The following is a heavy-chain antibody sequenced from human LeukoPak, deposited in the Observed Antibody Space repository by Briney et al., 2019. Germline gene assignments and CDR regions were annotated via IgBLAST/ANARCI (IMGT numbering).Heavy chain of an antibody. J-gene: IGHJ3*02. Sequence: GGSLRLSCAASGFIVNYYYMSWVRQARGKGLEWVSNINEDGSVKDYVDSVKGRFTIYRDNAKNSLYLKMNSLRAEDTAVYYCVPQCGRPIWGQGTKLTVSS. V-gene: IGHV3-7*01. CDR3: VPQCGRPI. CDR1: GFIVNYYY. D-gene: IGHD6-19*01. CDR2: INEDGSVK.